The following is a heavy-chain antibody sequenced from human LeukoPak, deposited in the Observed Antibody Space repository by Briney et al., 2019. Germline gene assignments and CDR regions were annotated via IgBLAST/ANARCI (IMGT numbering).Heavy chain of an antibody. CDR2: IKSKTDGGTT. D-gene: IGHD3-16*02. CDR1: GFTFSNAW. Sequence: GGSLRLSCAASGFTFSNAWMSWVRQAPGKGLEWVGRIKSKTDGGTTDYASPVKGRFTISKDDSKTTLYLQMNSLKTEDTAVYYCTTGPSYDYVWGSYRYTPFDYWGQGTLVTVSS. J-gene: IGHJ4*02. CDR3: TTGPSYDYVWGSYRYTPFDY. V-gene: IGHV3-15*01.